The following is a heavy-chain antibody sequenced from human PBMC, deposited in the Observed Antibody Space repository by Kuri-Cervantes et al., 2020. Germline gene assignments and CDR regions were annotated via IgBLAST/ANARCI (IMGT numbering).Heavy chain of an antibody. CDR3: ARDTIFGIDY. CDR2: ISSSGSTI. Sequence: GGSLRLSCAASGFTFSNYYMSWIRQAPGKGLEWVSYISSSGSTIYYADSVKGRFTISRDNSKNTLYLQMNSLRAEDTAVYYCARDTIFGIDYWGQGTLVTVSS. CDR1: GFTFSNYY. J-gene: IGHJ4*02. V-gene: IGHV3-11*04. D-gene: IGHD3-3*01.